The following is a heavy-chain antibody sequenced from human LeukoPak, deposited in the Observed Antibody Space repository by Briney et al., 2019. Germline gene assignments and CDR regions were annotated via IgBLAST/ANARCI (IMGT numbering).Heavy chain of an antibody. CDR1: GGSFSGYY. CDR3: ARVPRGYSYGLSV. Sequence: SETQSLTCAVYGGSFSGYYWSWIRQPPGKGLEWIGEINHSGSTNYNPSLKSRVTISVDTSKNQFSLKLSSVTAADTAVYYCARVPRGYSYGLSVWGQGTLVTVSS. D-gene: IGHD5-18*01. V-gene: IGHV4-34*01. J-gene: IGHJ4*02. CDR2: INHSGST.